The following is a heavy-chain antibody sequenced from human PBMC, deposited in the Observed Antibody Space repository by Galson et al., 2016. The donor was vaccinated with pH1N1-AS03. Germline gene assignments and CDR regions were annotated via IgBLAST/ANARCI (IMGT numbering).Heavy chain of an antibody. CDR1: GFLVSNYA. Sequence: SLRLSCAGSGFLVSNYAMSWVRQAPGKGPEWLSYISVASTAIYYADSVKGRFTISRDNARNSLYLQMNSLRAEDTAVYYCARGPRRVVGTLLKYFGMDVWGQGTTVTVSS. CDR2: ISVASTAI. CDR3: ARGPRRVVGTLLKYFGMDV. D-gene: IGHD2-21*02. V-gene: IGHV3-11*01. J-gene: IGHJ6*02.